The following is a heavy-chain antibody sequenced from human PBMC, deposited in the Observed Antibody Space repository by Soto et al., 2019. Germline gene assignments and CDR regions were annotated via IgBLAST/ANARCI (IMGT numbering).Heavy chain of an antibody. CDR3: ARRDGYNFDY. CDR1: GFIFSNYA. D-gene: IGHD5-12*01. CDR2: INSHGDST. J-gene: IGHJ4*02. Sequence: EVQLVESGGGVVQPGGSLRLSCAASGFIFSNYAMHWVRQAPGKGLEYVSAINSHGDSTYYANSVKGRFTISRDNSKNTLYLQMGSLRTEDMAVYYCARRDGYNFDYWGQGTLVTVSS. V-gene: IGHV3-64*01.